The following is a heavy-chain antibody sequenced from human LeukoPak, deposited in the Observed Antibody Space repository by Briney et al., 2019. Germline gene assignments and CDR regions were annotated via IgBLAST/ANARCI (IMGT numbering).Heavy chain of an antibody. Sequence: GRSLRLSCAASGFTFTTYAIHWVRQGPGKGLEWVAVISYDGSNKYYADSVKGRFTISRDNSKNTLYLQMNSLRAEDTAVYYCAKGGTTGTHYFDYWGQGTLVTVSS. V-gene: IGHV3-30*04. D-gene: IGHD1-1*01. CDR2: ISYDGSNK. CDR3: AKGGTTGTHYFDY. CDR1: GFTFTTYA. J-gene: IGHJ4*02.